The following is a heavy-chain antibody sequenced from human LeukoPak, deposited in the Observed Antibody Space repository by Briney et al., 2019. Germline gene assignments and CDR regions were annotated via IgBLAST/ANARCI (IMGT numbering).Heavy chain of an antibody. CDR2: INPNNGGT. J-gene: IGHJ4*02. CDR1: GYTFTGYY. V-gene: IGHV1-2*02. CDR3: ARDTYSNYFDC. Sequence: ASVKVSCKASGYTFTGYYRHWVRQAPGQGLEWMGWINPNNGGTNYAQKFQGRVTMTRDTSISTAYMELYRLRSDDTAVYYCARDTYSNYFDCWGQGTLVTVSS. D-gene: IGHD6-13*01.